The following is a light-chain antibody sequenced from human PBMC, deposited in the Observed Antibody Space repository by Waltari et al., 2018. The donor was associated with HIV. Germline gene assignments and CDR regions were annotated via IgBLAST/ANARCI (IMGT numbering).Light chain of an antibody. CDR1: QSVTSNS. J-gene: IGKJ1*01. Sequence: EIVLMQSPGTLSLSPGERATLSCRASQSVTSNSVAWFQQKPGQAPSLLIYGASSRATGTPDMVSAGASGTDFTLTISGLEPEDFAVYFCHQYGSSPWTFGQGAKVEIK. V-gene: IGKV3-20*01. CDR2: GAS. CDR3: HQYGSSPWT.